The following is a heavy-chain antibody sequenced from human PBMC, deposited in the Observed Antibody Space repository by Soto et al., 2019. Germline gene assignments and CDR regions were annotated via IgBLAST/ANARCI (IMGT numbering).Heavy chain of an antibody. V-gene: IGHV4-39*01. CDR1: GGSISSSSYY. D-gene: IGHD2-15*01. J-gene: IGHJ3*02. CDR3: ASALGYCSGGSCYSDAFDI. Sequence: QLLASGPGLVKPSETLSLTCTVSGGSISSSSYYWGWIRQPPGKGLEWIGSIYYSGSTYYNPSLKSRVTISVDTSKHQFPLKLSYVTAADTAVYYCASALGYCSGGSCYSDAFDIWGQGTMVTVSS. CDR2: IYYSGST.